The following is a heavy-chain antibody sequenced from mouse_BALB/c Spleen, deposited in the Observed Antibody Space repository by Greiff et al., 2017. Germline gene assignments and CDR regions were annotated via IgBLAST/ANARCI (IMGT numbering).Heavy chain of an antibody. CDR2: IDPYNGGT. V-gene: IGHV1S135*01. CDR3: ARGGFITTATGAMDY. D-gene: IGHD1-2*01. CDR1: GYSFTDYN. J-gene: IGHJ4*01. Sequence: LVESGPELVKPGASVKVSCKASGYSFTDYNMYWVKQSHGKSLEWIGYIDPYNGGTSYNQKFKGKATLTVDKSSSTAFMHLNSLTSEDSAVYYCARGGFITTATGAMDYWGQGTSVTVSS.